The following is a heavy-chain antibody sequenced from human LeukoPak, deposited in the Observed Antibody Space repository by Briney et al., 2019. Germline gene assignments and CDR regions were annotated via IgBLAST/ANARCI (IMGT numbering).Heavy chain of an antibody. CDR1: GFTVSSNY. J-gene: IGHJ4*02. D-gene: IGHD2-2*01. Sequence: GGSLRLSCAASGFTVSSNYMSWIRQAPGKGLEWVSYISSSGSTIYYADSVKGRFTISRDNAKNSLYLQMNSLRAEDTAVYYCARGSKSTSCYDYWGQGTLVTVSS. CDR2: ISSSGSTI. V-gene: IGHV3-11*04. CDR3: ARGSKSTSCYDY.